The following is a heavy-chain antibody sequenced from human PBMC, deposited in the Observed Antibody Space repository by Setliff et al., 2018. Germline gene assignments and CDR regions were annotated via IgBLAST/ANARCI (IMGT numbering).Heavy chain of an antibody. CDR2: IKYSGST. CDR1: GDSISSSNYY. CDR3: ARQGTYCDGGGGSCFPPNY. J-gene: IGHJ4*02. D-gene: IGHD2-15*01. V-gene: IGHV4-39*01. Sequence: SETLSLTCTVSGDSISSSNYYWGWIRQPPGKGLEWIAAIKYSGSTSFNPSLKSRVTSSVDKSKSQFSLKLSSVTAVDTAVYYCARQGTYCDGGGGSCFPPNYWGQGTLVTVSS.